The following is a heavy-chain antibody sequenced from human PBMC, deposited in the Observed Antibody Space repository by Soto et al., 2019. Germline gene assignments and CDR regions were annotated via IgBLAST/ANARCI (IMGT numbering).Heavy chain of an antibody. Sequence: QVQLQESGPGLVKPSETLSLTCTVSGGSISSYYWSWIRQPAGKGLEWIGRIYTSGSTNYNPSLKSRVTMSVDTSKNQFSLKLSSVTAADTAVYYCARGRVTGTWLRGYYYYGMDVWGQGTTVTVSS. CDR2: IYTSGST. CDR1: GGSISSYY. CDR3: ARGRVTGTWLRGYYYYGMDV. J-gene: IGHJ6*02. D-gene: IGHD1-20*01. V-gene: IGHV4-4*07.